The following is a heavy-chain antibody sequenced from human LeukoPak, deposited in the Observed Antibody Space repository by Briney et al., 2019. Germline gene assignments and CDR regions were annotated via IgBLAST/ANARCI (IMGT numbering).Heavy chain of an antibody. J-gene: IGHJ4*02. V-gene: IGHV3-53*01. Sequence: PGGSLRLSCAASGFTVSSIHMVWVRQAPGKGLEWVSVTYTGGNSYYADSVKGRFIISRDNAKNSLYLQMNSLRAEDTAVYYCARDPIQLAHFDYWGQGTLVTVSS. CDR1: GFTVSSIH. CDR3: ARDPIQLAHFDY. D-gene: IGHD2-2*01. CDR2: TYTGGNS.